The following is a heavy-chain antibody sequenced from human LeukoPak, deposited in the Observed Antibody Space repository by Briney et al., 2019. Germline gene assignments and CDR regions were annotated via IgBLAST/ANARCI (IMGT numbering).Heavy chain of an antibody. CDR1: GFTFSSYA. J-gene: IGHJ4*02. D-gene: IGHD6-19*01. V-gene: IGHV3-64D*09. CDR2: ISSNGGTT. CDR3: VKPEYSSGWYAVY. Sequence: GGSLRLSCAASGFTFSSYAMHWVRQAPGKGLEYVSAISSNGGTTYYADSVKGRFTISRDNSKNTLYLQMSSLRAEDTALYYCVKPEYSSGWYAVYWGQGTLVTVSS.